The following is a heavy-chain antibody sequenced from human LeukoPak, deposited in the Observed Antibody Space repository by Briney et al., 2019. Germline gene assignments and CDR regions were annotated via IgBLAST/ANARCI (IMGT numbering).Heavy chain of an antibody. D-gene: IGHD2-15*01. CDR1: GFTFSSYW. CDR2: INQDGSEK. CDR3: AKDLGLEGYCSGGSCYVGAFDI. Sequence: GGSLRLSCAASGFTFSSYWMSWVRQAPEKGLEWVANINQDGSEKYYVDSVKGRFTISRDNAKNSLYLQMNSLRAEDTALYYCAKDLGLEGYCSGGSCYVGAFDIWGQGTMVTVSS. J-gene: IGHJ3*02. V-gene: IGHV3-7*03.